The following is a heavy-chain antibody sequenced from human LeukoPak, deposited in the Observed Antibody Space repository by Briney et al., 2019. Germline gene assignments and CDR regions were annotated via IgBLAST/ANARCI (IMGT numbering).Heavy chain of an antibody. V-gene: IGHV3-23*01. CDR1: GCTFSSYA. CDR3: AKYRPGGILYFDY. CDR2: ISGSGGST. D-gene: IGHD2-8*02. J-gene: IGHJ4*02. Sequence: AGSLRLSCAASGCTFSSYAMSWVRQGPAKGLEWDSAISGSGGSTYYADSVKGRFTISRDNSKNTLYLQMNSLTAEDTAVYYCAKYRPGGILYFDYWGQGTLVTVSS.